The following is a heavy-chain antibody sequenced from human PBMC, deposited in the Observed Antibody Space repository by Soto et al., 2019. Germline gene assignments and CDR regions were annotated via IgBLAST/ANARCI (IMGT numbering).Heavy chain of an antibody. D-gene: IGHD3-3*01. CDR3: AHQATMTIFWLIIGNSIWVDP. CDR2: IYWDGDK. CDR1: GISLSTSGAA. J-gene: IGHJ5*02. Sequence: QINLIKSGPTLVKSTQTLTLTCTFSGISLSTSGAAVGWVRQPPGRALEWLALIYWDGDKRYNASLGNRLTITKETYVNLVVLTLINVDPADTAIYYCAHQATMTIFWLIIGNSIWVDPWGQGTRGIVSS. V-gene: IGHV2-5*02.